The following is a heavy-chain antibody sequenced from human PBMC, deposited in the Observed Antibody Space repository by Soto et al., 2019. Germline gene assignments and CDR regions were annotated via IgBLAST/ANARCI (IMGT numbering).Heavy chain of an antibody. CDR1: GYSFSIYW. CDR2: IYPGDSDK. J-gene: IGHJ6*02. CDR3: ARQGFGELSDGVDV. V-gene: IGHV5-51*01. Sequence: GASLKISCKGSGYSFSIYWIGWVRQMTGKGLEWMGIIYPGDSDKRYSPSFQGQVTISVDKSISTAYLQWSSLKASDTAMYYCARQGFGELSDGVDVWGQGTTVTVSS. D-gene: IGHD3-10*01.